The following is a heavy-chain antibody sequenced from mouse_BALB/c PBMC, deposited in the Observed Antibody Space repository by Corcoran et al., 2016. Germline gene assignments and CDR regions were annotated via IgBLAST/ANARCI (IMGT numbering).Heavy chain of an antibody. J-gene: IGHJ4*01. CDR2: INTYTGEP. Sequence: QIQLVQSGTELKKPGETVKISCKASGYTFTNYGMNWVKQAPGKGLKWMGWINTYTGEPTYADDFKGRFAFSLENSASTAYLQINNLKNEDMATYFCARWLLRYYAMDYWGQGTSVTVSS. CDR3: ARWLLRYYAMDY. V-gene: IGHV9-1*02. CDR1: GYTFTNYG. D-gene: IGHD2-3*01.